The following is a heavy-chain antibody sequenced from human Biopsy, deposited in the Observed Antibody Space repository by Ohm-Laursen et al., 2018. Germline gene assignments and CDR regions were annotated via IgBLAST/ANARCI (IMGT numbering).Heavy chain of an antibody. CDR2: IFYSGTT. V-gene: IGHV4-61*01. J-gene: IGHJ4*02. CDR1: GGSVNTYNFY. D-gene: IGHD1-26*01. Sequence: TLSLTCVVSGGSVNTYNFYWTWIRQPPGKGLEWIGHIFYSGTTKYNPSLERRVRISLDTANNQFSLRLRSVTAADTATYYCARVVGAATGFDQWGQGIPVTVSS. CDR3: ARVVGAATGFDQ.